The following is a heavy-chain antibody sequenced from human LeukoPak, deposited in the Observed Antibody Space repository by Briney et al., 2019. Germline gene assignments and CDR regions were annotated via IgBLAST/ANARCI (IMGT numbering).Heavy chain of an antibody. CDR2: IDPNSGGT. CDR1: GYTFTGYY. Sequence: ASVKVSCKASGYTFTGYYLHWVRQAPGQGLEWMGWIDPNSGGTSYAQKFQGRVTMTRDTSINTAYMDLSSLRSDDTAVYYCAREGSYCVGGDCYSFDFWGQGTLITVSS. CDR3: AREGSYCVGGDCYSFDF. J-gene: IGHJ4*02. D-gene: IGHD2-21*02. V-gene: IGHV1-2*02.